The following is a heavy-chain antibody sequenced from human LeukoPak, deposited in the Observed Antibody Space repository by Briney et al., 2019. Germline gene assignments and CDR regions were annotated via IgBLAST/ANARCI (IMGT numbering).Heavy chain of an antibody. J-gene: IGHJ6*03. Sequence: RSGGSLRLSCAASGFTFSNFAMHWVRQTPEKGLEWVSSIRGGGAAAHYADSVEGRFTISRDNSKNTLYLQMNSLRAEDTAVYYCAKDYYMDVWGKGTTVTVSS. CDR2: IRGGGAAA. CDR3: AKDYYMDV. CDR1: GFTFSNFA. V-gene: IGHV3-23*01.